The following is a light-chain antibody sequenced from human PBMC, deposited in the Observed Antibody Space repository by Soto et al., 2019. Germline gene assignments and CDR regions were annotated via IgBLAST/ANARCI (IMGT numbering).Light chain of an antibody. CDR2: EVS. Sequence: QSVLTQPASVSGSPGQSITISCTGTSXDVGGYKYVSWYQHHPGKAPKLMISEVSNRPSGVSTRFSGSKSGNTASLTISGLQAEDEADYYCSSYTSDSTLYVFGSGTKVTLL. V-gene: IGLV2-14*01. J-gene: IGLJ1*01. CDR3: SSYTSDSTLYV. CDR1: SXDVGGYKY.